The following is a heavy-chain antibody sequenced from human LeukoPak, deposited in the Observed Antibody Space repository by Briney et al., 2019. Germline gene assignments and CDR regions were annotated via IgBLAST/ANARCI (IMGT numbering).Heavy chain of an antibody. CDR2: IYYSGST. J-gene: IGHJ3*02. CDR3: ARYVVGYGDYVEAFDI. CDR1: GGSISSYY. D-gene: IGHD4-17*01. Sequence: PSETLSLTCTVSGGSISSYYWSWIRQPPGKGLEWIGYIYYSGSTNYNPSLKSRVTISVDTSKHHFSLKLSSVTAADTAVYYCARYVVGYGDYVEAFDIWGQATMVTVSS. V-gene: IGHV4-59*08.